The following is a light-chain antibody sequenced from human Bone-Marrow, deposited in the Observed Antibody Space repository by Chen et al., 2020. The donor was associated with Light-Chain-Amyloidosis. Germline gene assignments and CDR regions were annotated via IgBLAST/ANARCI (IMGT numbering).Light chain of an antibody. CDR3: QSADSSGTYEVI. Sequence: SYVLTQPPSVSVSPGQTARITCSGEDLPTKYAYWYQQKPGQAPVLVIHRATERPSVSSERFSGSSSGTTATLTISGVQAEDEADYHCQSADSSGTYEVIFGGETKLTVL. J-gene: IGLJ2*01. CDR1: DLPTKY. CDR2: RAT. V-gene: IGLV3-25*03.